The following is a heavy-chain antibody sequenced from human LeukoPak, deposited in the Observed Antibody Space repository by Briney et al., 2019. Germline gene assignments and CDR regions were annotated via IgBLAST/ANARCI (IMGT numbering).Heavy chain of an antibody. CDR3: ARDLEWFGDYTRAYYFDY. CDR1: GGSISSSSYY. J-gene: IGHJ4*02. V-gene: IGHV4-39*07. Sequence: PSETLSLTCTVSGGSISSSSYYWGWIRQPPGKGLEWIGSIYYSGSTYYNPSLKSRVTISVDTSKNQFSLKLSSVTAADTAVYYCARDLEWFGDYTRAYYFDYWGQGTLVTVSS. D-gene: IGHD3-10*01. CDR2: IYYSGST.